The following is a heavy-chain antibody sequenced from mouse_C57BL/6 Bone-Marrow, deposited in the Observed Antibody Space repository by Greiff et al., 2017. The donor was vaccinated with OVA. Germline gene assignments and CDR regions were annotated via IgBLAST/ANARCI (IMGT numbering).Heavy chain of an antibody. V-gene: IGHV1-22*01. CDR1: GYTFTDYN. CDR2: INPNNGGT. CDR3: ERSLLWLRRVAY. J-gene: IGHJ3*01. D-gene: IGHD2-2*01. Sequence: EVQLQQSGPELVKPGASVKMSCKASGYTFTDYNMHWVKQSHGKSLEWIGYINPNNGGTSYNQKFKGKATLTVNKSSSTAYMELRSLTSEDSAVYYCERSLLWLRRVAYWGQGTLVTVSA.